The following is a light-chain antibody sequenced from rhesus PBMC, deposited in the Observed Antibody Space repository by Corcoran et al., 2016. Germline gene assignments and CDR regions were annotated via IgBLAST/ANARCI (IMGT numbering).Light chain of an antibody. CDR2: YAT. CDR3: RQYNSLVT. J-gene: IGKJ4*01. CDR1: QGISSN. Sequence: DIQMTQAPSFVSASVGDRVTITCRASQGISSNLAWYQQKPGKAPKFLIYYATTWRSGVPSRFSGSGSGTEFPLTINSLQPEGFATYFCRQYNSLVTFGGGTKVEIK. V-gene: IGKV1-25*01.